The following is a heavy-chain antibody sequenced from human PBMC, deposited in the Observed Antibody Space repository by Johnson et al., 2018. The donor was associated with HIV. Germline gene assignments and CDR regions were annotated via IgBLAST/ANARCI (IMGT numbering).Heavy chain of an antibody. Sequence: QVQLVESGGGLVQPGGSLRLSCAASGFTFSSYWMSWVRQAPGKGLEWVAVISYDGSKKYHGDSVKGRFTIYRDNSKDTLYLQINSLRAEDTAVYYCARVGGINDYGDPGDAFDIWGQGTMVTVSS. D-gene: IGHD4-17*01. CDR1: GFTFSSYW. V-gene: IGHV3-30*03. J-gene: IGHJ3*02. CDR2: ISYDGSKK. CDR3: ARVGGINDYGDPGDAFDI.